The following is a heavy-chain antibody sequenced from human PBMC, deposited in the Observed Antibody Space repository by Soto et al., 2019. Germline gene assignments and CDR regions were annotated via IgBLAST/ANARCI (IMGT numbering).Heavy chain of an antibody. J-gene: IGHJ6*02. CDR1: GFTFSSYA. CDR3: AKSSGRGYDFWSGYSYYGMDV. Sequence: GGSLRLSCAASGFTFSSYAMSWVRQAPGKGLEWVSAISGSGGSTYYADSVKGRFIISRDNSKNTLYLQMNSLRAEDTAVYYCAKSSGRGYDFWSGYSYYGMDVWGQGTTVTVS. CDR2: ISGSGGST. D-gene: IGHD3-3*01. V-gene: IGHV3-23*01.